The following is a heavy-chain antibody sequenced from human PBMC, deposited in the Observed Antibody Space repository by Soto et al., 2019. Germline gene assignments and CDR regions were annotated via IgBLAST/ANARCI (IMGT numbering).Heavy chain of an antibody. Sequence: PGGSLRLSCAASGFTFSSYGMHWVRQAPGKGLEWVAGIWYDGSNKYYADSVKGRFTISRDNAKNTLYLQMNSLRAEDTAMYYCAVMSSRSDVLDVWGQGTMVTVSS. CDR1: GFTFSSYG. J-gene: IGHJ3*01. D-gene: IGHD6-19*01. CDR3: AVMSSRSDVLDV. V-gene: IGHV3-33*03. CDR2: IWYDGSNK.